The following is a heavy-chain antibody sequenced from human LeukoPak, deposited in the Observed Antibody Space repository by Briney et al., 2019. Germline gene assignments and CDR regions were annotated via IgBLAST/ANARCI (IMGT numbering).Heavy chain of an antibody. CDR2: INSDGSSI. Sequence: GGSLRLSCAASGSTFSSYWMHWVRQAPGKGLVWVSRINSDGSSITYADSVKGRFTISRDNAKNTLYLQMNSLRVEDTAVYYCAREGRVSGYDFDCWGQGTLVTVSS. CDR1: GSTFSSYW. CDR3: AREGRVSGYDFDC. D-gene: IGHD5-12*01. J-gene: IGHJ4*02. V-gene: IGHV3-74*03.